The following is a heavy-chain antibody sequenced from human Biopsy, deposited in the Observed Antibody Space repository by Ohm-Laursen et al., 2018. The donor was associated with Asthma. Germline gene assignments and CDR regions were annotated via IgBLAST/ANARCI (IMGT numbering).Heavy chain of an antibody. V-gene: IGHV1-69*13. CDR2: ISPIFGST. Sequence: SVKVSCKPSGGTFNNYAINWVRQAPGQGLEWMGGISPIFGSTAYAQKFQGRVTITADVFTSTVYMELSGLRSEDTAVLYCAKARCYYYYCDMEVWSPGTAITVSS. CDR3: AKARCYYYYCDMEV. CDR1: GGTFNNYA. J-gene: IGHJ6*02.